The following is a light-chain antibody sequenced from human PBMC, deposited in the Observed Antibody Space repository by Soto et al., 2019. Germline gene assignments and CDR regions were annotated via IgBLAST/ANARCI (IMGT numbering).Light chain of an antibody. V-gene: IGKV3-15*01. CDR1: QSVATN. J-gene: IGKJ1*01. CDR2: GAS. Sequence: DIVLTQSPATLSLSPGERATLSCRASQSVATNLAWYQQRPGQAPRLLIYGASKRAIGLPARFSGSGSGTESTLTIPSLPSEDSAVHNRQQYNNWPQTFGPGTKVDIK. CDR3: QQYNNWPQT.